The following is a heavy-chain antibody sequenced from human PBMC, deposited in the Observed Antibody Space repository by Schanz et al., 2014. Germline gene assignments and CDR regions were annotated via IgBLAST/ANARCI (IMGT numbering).Heavy chain of an antibody. V-gene: IGHV1-69*04. CDR2: IIPILGIA. CDR1: GGTFSSYA. D-gene: IGHD5-18*01. CDR3: ARGGYSYALSAFDI. J-gene: IGHJ3*02. Sequence: QVQLVQSGAEVKKPGSPVKVSCKSSGGTFSSYAISWVRQAPGQGLEWMGRIIPILGIATYAQKFQGRVTITADRSTSTAYMELSSLRSEDTAVYYCARGGYSYALSAFDIWGQGTILTVSS.